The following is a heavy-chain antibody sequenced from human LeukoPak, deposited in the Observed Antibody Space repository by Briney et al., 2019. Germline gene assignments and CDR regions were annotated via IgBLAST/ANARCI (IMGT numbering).Heavy chain of an antibody. CDR1: GGSISSSSYY. V-gene: IGHV4-39*07. CDR3: ARDLDYGGNSPFDY. Sequence: SETLSLTCTVSGGSISSSSYYWGWIRQPPGKGLEWIGSIYYSGSTYYNPSLKSRVTISVDTSKNQFSLKLSSVTAADTAVYYCARDLDYGGNSPFDYWGLGTLVTVSS. D-gene: IGHD4-23*01. CDR2: IYYSGST. J-gene: IGHJ4*02.